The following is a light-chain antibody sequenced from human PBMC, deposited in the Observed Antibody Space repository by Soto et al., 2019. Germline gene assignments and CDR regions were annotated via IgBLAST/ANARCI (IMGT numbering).Light chain of an antibody. CDR3: MQALQTGWT. Sequence: IVVTQSPLSLPVTPGEPASISCRSSQSLLHSNGYNYLDWYLQKPGQSPQLLIYLGSNRASGVPDRFSGSGSGTDFTLKISRVEAEDVGVYYCMQALQTGWTFGQGTKVDIK. J-gene: IGKJ1*01. V-gene: IGKV2-28*01. CDR2: LGS. CDR1: QSLLHSNGYNY.